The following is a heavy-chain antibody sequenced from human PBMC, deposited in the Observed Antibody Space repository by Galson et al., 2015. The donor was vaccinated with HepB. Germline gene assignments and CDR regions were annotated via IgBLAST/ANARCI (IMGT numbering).Heavy chain of an antibody. J-gene: IGHJ3*02. CDR3: TTAKWLVRTVSWNSDAFDI. CDR2: IKSKTDGGTT. D-gene: IGHD6-19*01. CDR1: GFTFSNAW. Sequence: SLRLSCAASGFTFSNAWMNWVRQAPGKGLEWVGRIKSKTDGGTTDYAAPVKGRFTISRDDSKNTLYLQVNSLKTEDTAVYYCTTAKWLVRTVSWNSDAFDIWGQGTMVTVSS. V-gene: IGHV3-15*07.